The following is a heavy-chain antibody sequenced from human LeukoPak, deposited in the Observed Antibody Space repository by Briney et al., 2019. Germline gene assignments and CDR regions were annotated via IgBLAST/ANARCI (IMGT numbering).Heavy chain of an antibody. CDR2: FDPEDGET. V-gene: IGHV1-24*01. Sequence: ASVRVSCKVSGYTLTELSMHRVRQAPGKGLEWMGGFDPEDGETIYAQKFQGRVTMTEDTSTDTAYMELSSLRSEDTAVYYCATVPRSPIWFGEPAFDPWGQGTLVTVSS. D-gene: IGHD3-10*01. CDR1: GYTLTELS. CDR3: ATVPRSPIWFGEPAFDP. J-gene: IGHJ5*02.